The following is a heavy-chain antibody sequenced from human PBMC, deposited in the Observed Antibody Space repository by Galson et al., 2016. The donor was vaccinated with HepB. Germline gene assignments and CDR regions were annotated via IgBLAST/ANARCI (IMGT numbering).Heavy chain of an antibody. Sequence: SLRLSCAASGFTFSTYAMSWVRQAPGKGLEWVSAISNSGSTTYYADSVKGRFAISRDNSKNTLYQQMNSLRVEDTALYYCAKEFVATGAVVGDYWGQGTLVTVSS. J-gene: IGHJ4*02. D-gene: IGHD2-21*01. CDR3: AKEFVATGAVVGDY. CDR2: ISNSGSTT. CDR1: GFTFSTYA. V-gene: IGHV3-23*01.